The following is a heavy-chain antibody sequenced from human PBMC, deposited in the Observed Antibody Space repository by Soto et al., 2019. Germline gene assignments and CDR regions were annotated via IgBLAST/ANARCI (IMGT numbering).Heavy chain of an antibody. CDR2: IYYSGST. J-gene: IGHJ3*02. V-gene: IGHV4-59*01. CDR3: ARLRFLEWCSDASDI. Sequence: QVQLQESGPGLVKPSETLSLTCTVSGGSISSYYWSWIRQPPGKGLEWIGYIYYSGSTNYNPSLKSRVTISVDTSKNQFSLKLSSVTAADTAVYYCARLRFLEWCSDASDIWGQGTMVTVSS. CDR1: GGSISSYY. D-gene: IGHD3-3*01.